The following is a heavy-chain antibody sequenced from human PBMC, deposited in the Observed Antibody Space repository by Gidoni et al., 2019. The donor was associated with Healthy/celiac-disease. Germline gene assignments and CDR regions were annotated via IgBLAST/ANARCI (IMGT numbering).Heavy chain of an antibody. CDR3: ARGTSGAIDY. J-gene: IGHJ4*02. Sequence: QVQLQESGPGLVKPSQTLSLTCTAPGGSISSASYYWSWIRQPAGKGLEWIGRIYTSGSTNYNPSLKSRVTMSVDTSKNQFSLKLSSVTAADTAVYYCARGTSGAIDYWGQGTLVTVSS. D-gene: IGHD1-26*01. V-gene: IGHV4-61*02. CDR2: IYTSGST. CDR1: GGSISSASYY.